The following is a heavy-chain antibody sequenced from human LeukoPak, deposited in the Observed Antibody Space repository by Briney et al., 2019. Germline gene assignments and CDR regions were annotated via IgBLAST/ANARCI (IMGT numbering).Heavy chain of an antibody. J-gene: IGHJ4*02. D-gene: IGHD3-9*01. CDR3: ARGGDILTGYYHRLEY. CDR2: ISYDGSNK. Sequence: PGGSLRLSCAASVFTFSSYGMHWVRQAPGKGLEWVAVISYDGSNKYYADSVKGRFTTSRDNATNSLYLQMNSLRDEDTAVYYCARGGDILTGYYHRLEYWGRGTLVTVSS. CDR1: VFTFSSYG. V-gene: IGHV3-30*03.